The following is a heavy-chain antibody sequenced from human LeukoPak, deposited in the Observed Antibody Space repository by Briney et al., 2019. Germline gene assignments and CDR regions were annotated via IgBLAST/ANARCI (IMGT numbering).Heavy chain of an antibody. J-gene: IGHJ4*02. CDR1: EFIFRDFW. Sequence: GGSLRLSCAAPEFIFRDFWIHWVRQAPGKGLEWVASINQDRSQKFYADSVAGRFTISRDTAQSSVHLQMNNLRVEDTAVYFCARDRAYTSYDYWGKGILVTVSS. CDR3: ARDRAYTSYDY. V-gene: IGHV3-7*01. D-gene: IGHD3-16*01. CDR2: INQDRSQK.